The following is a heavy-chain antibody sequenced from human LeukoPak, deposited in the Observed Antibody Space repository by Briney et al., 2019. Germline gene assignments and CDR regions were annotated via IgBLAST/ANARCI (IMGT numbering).Heavy chain of an antibody. V-gene: IGHV1-46*01. J-gene: IGHJ3*02. D-gene: IGHD5-24*01. CDR3: ARVRDGYNDAFDI. Sequence: AASVKVSCKASGYTFTNYYMHGVRQAPGQGLEWMGVFNPSGGSTSYAQKLQGRVTMTRDTSTSTVYMELSSLRSEDTAVYYCARVRDGYNDAFDIWGQGTMVIVSS. CDR1: GYTFTNYY. CDR2: FNPSGGST.